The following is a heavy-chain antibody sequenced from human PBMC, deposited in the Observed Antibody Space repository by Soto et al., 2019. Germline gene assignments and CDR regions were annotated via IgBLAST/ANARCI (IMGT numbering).Heavy chain of an antibody. D-gene: IGHD3-3*01. CDR1: GASISTGDYY. CDR3: ARGVTVFGLVILFWLAP. CDR2: IYYSGFT. V-gene: IGHV4-30-4*01. Sequence: QVLLQESGPGLVRPSETLSLSCTVSGASISTGDYYWSWVRQPPGKGLEWIGYIYYSGFTYYNPSLKRRVTISMDTSKTQFSLTLTSVTAADTAVYFCARGVTVFGLVILFWLAPWGQGTLVTVSS. J-gene: IGHJ5*02.